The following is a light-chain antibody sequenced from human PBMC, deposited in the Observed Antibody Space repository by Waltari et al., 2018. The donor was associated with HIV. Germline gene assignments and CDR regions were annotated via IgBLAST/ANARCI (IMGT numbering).Light chain of an antibody. CDR2: DNI. CDR1: SSNIGAGSD. Sequence: QSVLTQPPSVSGAPGQRVTISCTGGSSNIGAGSDVHWYQQLPGTAPKLLIHDNINRPSGVPDRCSGSRTGTSASLDITGLQAEDEADYYCQSYDTRLSAWVFDGGTKLTVL. V-gene: IGLV1-40*01. CDR3: QSYDTRLSAWV. J-gene: IGLJ3*02.